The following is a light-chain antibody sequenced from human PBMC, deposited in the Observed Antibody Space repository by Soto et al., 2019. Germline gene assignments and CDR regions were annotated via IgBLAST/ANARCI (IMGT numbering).Light chain of an antibody. V-gene: IGKV3D-15*01. CDR1: QTITTY. Sequence: EIVLSQSPGTLSLSPGERATLSCRASQTITTYLAWYQQKPGQPPRLLIYGASNRATGIPARFSGSGSGAEFTLTISSLQSEDFAVYYCQQYNNWPRTFGQGTKVDIK. J-gene: IGKJ1*01. CDR2: GAS. CDR3: QQYNNWPRT.